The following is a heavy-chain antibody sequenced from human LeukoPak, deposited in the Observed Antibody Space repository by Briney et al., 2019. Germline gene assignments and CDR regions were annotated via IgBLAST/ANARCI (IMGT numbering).Heavy chain of an antibody. CDR3: AKDPGGSGWYSGDFQH. CDR1: VFTFSSDS. Sequence: GGSLRLSCAASVFTFSSDSMSWVRHAPWKGREWVLAMSGGGGSTYYADSVKGRFTISRDNSKNTLYLQMNSLRAEDTAVYYCAKDPGGSGWYSGDFQHWGQGTLVTVSS. CDR2: MSGGGGST. V-gene: IGHV3-23*01. J-gene: IGHJ1*01. D-gene: IGHD6-19*01.